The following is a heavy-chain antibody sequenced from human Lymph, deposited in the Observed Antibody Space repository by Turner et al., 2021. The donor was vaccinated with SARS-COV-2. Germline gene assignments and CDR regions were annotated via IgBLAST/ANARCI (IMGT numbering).Heavy chain of an antibody. CDR1: GFTFSSYG. V-gene: IGHV3-23*01. D-gene: IGHD2-2*02. Sequence: EVQLLESGGGLVQPGGSLRLSCAASGFTFSSYGMSWVRQAPGKGVEWVSVISGCGGSTYYADPLKGRFTISRDNSKNPLYLQMNSLRAEDTAVYYCAKDRVVPPAILNYYYYYGMDVWGQGTTVTVSS. J-gene: IGHJ6*02. CDR3: AKDRVVPPAILNYYYYYGMDV. CDR2: ISGCGGST.